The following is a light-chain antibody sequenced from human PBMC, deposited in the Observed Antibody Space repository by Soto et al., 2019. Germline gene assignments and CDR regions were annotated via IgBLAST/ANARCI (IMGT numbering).Light chain of an antibody. Sequence: QSALTQPASVSGSPGQSITISCTGTSSNVGSYKLVSWYQQHPGKAPKLMIFEVNKRPSGIPDRFSGSKSGTSATLGITGFQTGDEADYYCGSWDSSLSAYVFGTGTKVTVL. J-gene: IGLJ1*01. V-gene: IGLV2-14*02. CDR2: EVN. CDR3: GSWDSSLSAYV. CDR1: SSNVGSYKL.